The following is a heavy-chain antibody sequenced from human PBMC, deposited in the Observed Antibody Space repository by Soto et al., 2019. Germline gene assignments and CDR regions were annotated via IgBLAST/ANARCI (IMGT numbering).Heavy chain of an antibody. D-gene: IGHD3-22*01. CDR1: GFSVTTSGEG. CDR3: AHLYYYDTSGYYRYLDY. CDR2: IYWDDDK. V-gene: IGHV2-5*02. Sequence: QITLKESGPPLVKPTQTLTLTCTFSGFSVTTSGEGVGWIRQPPGKALEWLALIYWDDDKYYSPSLKSRLTITKDTSKNQVVRRMTNMDPVDTATYYCAHLYYYDTSGYYRYLDYWGQGTLVTVSS. J-gene: IGHJ4*02.